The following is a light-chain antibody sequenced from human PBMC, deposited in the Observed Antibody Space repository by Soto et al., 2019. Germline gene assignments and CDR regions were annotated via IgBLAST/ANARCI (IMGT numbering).Light chain of an antibody. CDR2: DAS. Sequence: EIVLTQSPVTLSSSPGEGATLSCRASQSVSSYLAWYQQKPGQAPRLLIYDASNRATGIPARFSGSGSGTDFTLTISSLEPEDFAVYYCQQRSDWTFGQGTKVDIK. CDR1: QSVSSY. J-gene: IGKJ1*01. V-gene: IGKV3-11*01. CDR3: QQRSDWT.